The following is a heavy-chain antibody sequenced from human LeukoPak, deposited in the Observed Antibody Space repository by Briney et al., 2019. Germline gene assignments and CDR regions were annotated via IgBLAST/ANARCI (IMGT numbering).Heavy chain of an antibody. CDR1: GFTFSSYA. CDR2: ISYDGSNK. D-gene: IGHD3-10*01. V-gene: IGHV3-30-3*01. CDR3: SGDPGDY. J-gene: IGHJ4*02. Sequence: PGRSPRLSCAASGFTFSSYAMHWVRQAPGKGLEWVAFISYDGSNKYYADSVKGRFTISRDNSKNSLFLQMSSLRAEDTAVYFCSGDPGDYWGQGTLVTVSS.